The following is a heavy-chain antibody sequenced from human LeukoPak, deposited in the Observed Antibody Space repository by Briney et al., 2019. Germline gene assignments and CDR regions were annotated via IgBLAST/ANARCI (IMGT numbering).Heavy chain of an antibody. V-gene: IGHV4-4*02. Sequence: SETLSLTCAVSGGSISSNNWWGWVRQPPGKGLEWIGEIYHSGSPNYNPSLKSRVTISVDKSRNHFSLNLSSVTAADTAVYYCASQVRSTITFGGVYKPFDYWGQGTLVTVSS. CDR3: ASQVRSTITFGGVYKPFDY. J-gene: IGHJ4*02. D-gene: IGHD3-16*01. CDR1: GGSISSNNW. CDR2: IYHSGSP.